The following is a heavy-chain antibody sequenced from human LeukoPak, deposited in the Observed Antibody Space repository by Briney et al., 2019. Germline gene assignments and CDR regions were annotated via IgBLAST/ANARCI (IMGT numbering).Heavy chain of an antibody. V-gene: IGHV4-34*01. Sequence: SETLSLTCAVYGGSFSGYYWSWIRQPPGKGLEWIGEINHSGSTNYNPSLKSRVTISVDTSKNQFSLKLSSVTAADMAVYYCVQRYYDILTGYYDNWGQGTLVTVSS. CDR3: VQRYYDILTGYYDN. D-gene: IGHD3-9*01. CDR1: GGSFSGYY. J-gene: IGHJ4*02. CDR2: INHSGST.